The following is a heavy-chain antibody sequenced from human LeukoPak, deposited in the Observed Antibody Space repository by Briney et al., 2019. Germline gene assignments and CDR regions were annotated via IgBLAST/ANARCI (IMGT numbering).Heavy chain of an antibody. CDR2: IRYDGSNK. D-gene: IGHD3-3*01. CDR1: GFTFSSYG. CDR3: ANPYDFWSGFSAPHI. J-gene: IGHJ3*02. Sequence: GGSLRLSCAASGFTFSSYGMHWVRQAPGKGLEWVAFIRYDGSNKYYADSVKGRFTISRDNSKNTLYLQMTSLRAEDTAVYYCANPYDFWSGFSAPHIWGQGTMDTVSS. V-gene: IGHV3-30*02.